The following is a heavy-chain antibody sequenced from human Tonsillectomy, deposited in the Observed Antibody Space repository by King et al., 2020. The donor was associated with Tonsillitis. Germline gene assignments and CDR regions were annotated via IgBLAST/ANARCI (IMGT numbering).Heavy chain of an antibody. CDR3: AKCPYSSCWYYQSYFDL. CDR1: GGSFSGYY. V-gene: IGHV4-34*01. J-gene: IGHJ2*01. D-gene: IGHD6-19*01. CDR2: INHSGST. Sequence: VQLQQWGAGLLKPSETLSLTCAVYGGSFSGYYWSWIRQPPGKGLEWIGEINHSGSTNYNPSLKSRVTISVDTSKNQFSLKLSSLTAADTAVYYCAKCPYSSCWYYQSYFDLWGRGTLVTVSS.